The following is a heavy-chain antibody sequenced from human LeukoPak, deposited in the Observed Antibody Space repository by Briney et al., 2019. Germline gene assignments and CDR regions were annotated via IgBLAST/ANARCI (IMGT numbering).Heavy chain of an antibody. CDR1: GFTFSNFP. CDR2: ISGTGDST. V-gene: IGHV3-23*01. D-gene: IGHD2-8*01. J-gene: IGHJ5*01. Sequence: GGSLRLSCAVSGFTFSNFPMTWVRQAPGKGLEWVSVISGTGDSTHYADSVKGRFTISRDNSENTLYLQINSLRAEDTAVYYCAKGFCTFPSYPNDSWGQGTLVTVSS. CDR3: AKGFCTFPSYPNDS.